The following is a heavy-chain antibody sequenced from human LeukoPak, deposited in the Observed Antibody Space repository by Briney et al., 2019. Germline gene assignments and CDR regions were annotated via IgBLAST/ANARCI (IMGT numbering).Heavy chain of an antibody. J-gene: IGHJ5*02. CDR3: ARWRHSPLGWLDP. CDR1: GGFFSNYY. V-gene: IGHV4-34*06. D-gene: IGHD5-24*01. CDR2: INHSGST. Sequence: SETLSLTCGVYGGFFSNYYWSWLRQPPGKGLEGLAEINHSGSTKYNPSLKSRVTISVDTSKEQFSLKLGPLTAPDTACYFLARWRHSPLGWLDPRGKETQVTVSS.